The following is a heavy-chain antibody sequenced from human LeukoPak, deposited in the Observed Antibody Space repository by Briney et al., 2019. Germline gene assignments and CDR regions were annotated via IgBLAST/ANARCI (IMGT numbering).Heavy chain of an antibody. CDR3: ARVRVYYDSSGYYGAFDI. CDR2: IIPIFGTA. V-gene: IGHV1-69*05. Sequence: SVKVSCKASGGTFSSYAISWVREAPGQGLEWMGGIIPIFGTANCAQKFQGRVTITTDESTSTAYMELSSLRSEDTAVYYCARVRVYYDSSGYYGAFDIWGQGTMVTVSS. D-gene: IGHD3-22*01. CDR1: GGTFSSYA. J-gene: IGHJ3*02.